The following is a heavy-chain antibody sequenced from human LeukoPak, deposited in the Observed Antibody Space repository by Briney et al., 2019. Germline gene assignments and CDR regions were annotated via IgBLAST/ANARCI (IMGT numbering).Heavy chain of an antibody. CDR1: GYTLTELS. CDR2: FDPEDGET. CDR3: ATVHCSSTSCHNWFDP. J-gene: IGHJ5*02. Sequence: ASVKVSCKVSGYTLTELSMHWVRQAPGKGLEWMGGFDPEDGETIYAQKFQGRVTMTEDTSTDTAYMELSSLRSGDTAVYYCATVHCSSTSCHNWFDPWGQGTLVTVSS. V-gene: IGHV1-24*01. D-gene: IGHD2-2*01.